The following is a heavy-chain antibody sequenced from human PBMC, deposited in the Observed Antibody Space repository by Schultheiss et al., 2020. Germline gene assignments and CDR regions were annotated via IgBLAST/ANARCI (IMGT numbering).Heavy chain of an antibody. J-gene: IGHJ4*02. Sequence: SETLSLTCTVSGGSISSYYWSWIRQPPGKGLEWIGYIYYSGSTNYNPSLKSRVTISVDQSKNQFSLKLSSVTAADTAVYYCARDHDSSGDIKRDYWGQGTLVTVSS. CDR2: IYYSGST. V-gene: IGHV4-59*12. CDR1: GGSISSYY. D-gene: IGHD3-22*01. CDR3: ARDHDSSGDIKRDY.